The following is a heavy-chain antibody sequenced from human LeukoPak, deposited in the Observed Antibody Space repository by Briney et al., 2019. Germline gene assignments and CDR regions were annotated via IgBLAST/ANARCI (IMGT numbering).Heavy chain of an antibody. CDR1: GFTFSSYG. Sequence: GRSLRLSCAASGFTFSSYGMHWVRQAPGKGLEWVAVISYEGSNKYYADSVKGRFTISRDHSKNTLYLQMNSLRAEDRAVYYCAKEGPFSESFGVVIRAFDYLGQGTLVTVSS. CDR3: AKEGPFSESFGVVIRAFDY. D-gene: IGHD3-3*01. J-gene: IGHJ4*02. CDR2: ISYEGSNK. V-gene: IGHV3-30*18.